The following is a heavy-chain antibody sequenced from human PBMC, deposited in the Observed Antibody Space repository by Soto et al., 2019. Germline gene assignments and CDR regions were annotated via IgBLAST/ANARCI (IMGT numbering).Heavy chain of an antibody. J-gene: IGHJ6*02. D-gene: IGHD6-6*01. Sequence: QVQLVQSGAEVKKPGASVKVSCKASGYTFTSYAMHWVRQAPGQRLEWMGWINAGNGNTKYSQKFQGRVTITRDTSASTADMELSSLRSEDTAVYYCARVKLIAARPTHDYYYYYGMDVWGQGTTVTVSS. CDR3: ARVKLIAARPTHDYYYYYGMDV. CDR1: GYTFTSYA. CDR2: INAGNGNT. V-gene: IGHV1-3*01.